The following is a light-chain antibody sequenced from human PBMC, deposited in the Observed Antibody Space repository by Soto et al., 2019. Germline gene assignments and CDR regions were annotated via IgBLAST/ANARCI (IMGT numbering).Light chain of an antibody. J-gene: IGKJ3*01. CDR3: QQLNSFPIP. CDR1: QGIANF. CDR2: GAS. V-gene: IGKV1-9*01. Sequence: IQLTQSPSSLSASVGDRVTISCRASQGIANFLAWYQQKPGKAPKLLIYGASTLQSGVPSRFSGSGSGTEFTLTISSLQSEDFATYYCQQLNSFPIPFGPGTKVDIK.